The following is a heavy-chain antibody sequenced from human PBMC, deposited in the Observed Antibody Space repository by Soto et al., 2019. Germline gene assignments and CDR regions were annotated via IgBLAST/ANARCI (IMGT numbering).Heavy chain of an antibody. CDR1: GGSIRNGDYY. CDR3: VTVNLVGAAYYLDY. J-gene: IGHJ4*02. CDR2: VYYSGTT. V-gene: IGHV4-30-4*01. D-gene: IGHD1-26*01. Sequence: PSETLSLTCTVSGGSIRNGDYYWGWIRQPPGKGLEWIGYVYYSGTTYSHPSLNSRVSISVDTSENQFSLRLTSVTAADTAVYYCVTVNLVGAAYYLDYWGPGTLVKVSS.